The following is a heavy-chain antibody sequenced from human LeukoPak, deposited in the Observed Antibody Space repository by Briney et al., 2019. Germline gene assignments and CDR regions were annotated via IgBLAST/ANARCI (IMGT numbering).Heavy chain of an antibody. D-gene: IGHD3-10*01. CDR1: GGSISNSGHY. J-gene: IGHJ4*02. CDR2: VYFGGST. V-gene: IGHV4-39*07. Sequence: SETLSLTCSVSGGSISNSGHYWGWLRQPPGKGLKWIGSVYFGGSTYYNPSLKSRVTISVDTSKNQFSLRVNSVTAADTAVYYCARSLYGHYFDYWGQGTLVTVSS. CDR3: ARSLYGHYFDY.